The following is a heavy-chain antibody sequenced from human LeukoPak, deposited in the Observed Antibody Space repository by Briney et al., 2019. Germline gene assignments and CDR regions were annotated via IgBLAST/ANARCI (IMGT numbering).Heavy chain of an antibody. CDR1: GGSFSGYY. CDR2: INHSGST. Sequence: SETLSLTCAVYGGSFSGYYWSWIRQPPGKGLEWIGEINHSGSTNYNPSLKSRVTISVDTSKNQFSLKLSSVTAADTAVYYCARSDIAAPHFDYWGQGTLVTVSS. J-gene: IGHJ4*02. D-gene: IGHD6-6*01. V-gene: IGHV4-34*01. CDR3: ARSDIAAPHFDY.